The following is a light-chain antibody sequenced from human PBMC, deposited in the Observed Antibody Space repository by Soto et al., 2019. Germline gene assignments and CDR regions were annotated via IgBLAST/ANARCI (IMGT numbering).Light chain of an antibody. Sequence: DIQMTQSPSSLSASVGDRVTITCRASQDISNSLAWYQQKPGEVPTVLIYATSILQSGVPARFSGSGSGTDFTLTISSQQPEDVATYYCQNYNSAPLTFGGGTKVES. V-gene: IGKV1-27*01. CDR2: ATS. CDR1: QDISNS. CDR3: QNYNSAPLT. J-gene: IGKJ4*01.